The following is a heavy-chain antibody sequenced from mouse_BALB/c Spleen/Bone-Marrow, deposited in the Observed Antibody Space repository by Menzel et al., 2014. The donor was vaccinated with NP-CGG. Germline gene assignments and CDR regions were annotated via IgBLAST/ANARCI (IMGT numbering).Heavy chain of an antibody. CDR3: ARSRDYYDNNSFAY. Sequence: VKLQESGAELVRPGASLKVSCQASGYVFTDFLLEWVKQRPGQGLEWVGVINPGSGGTNYNEKFKDKATLTADRSSSTAYMQRSSLTSDDSAVYFCARSRDYYDNNSFAYWGQGTLVTVSA. D-gene: IGHD1-1*01. CDR2: INPGSGGT. J-gene: IGHJ3*01. CDR1: GYVFTDFL. V-gene: IGHV1-54*03.